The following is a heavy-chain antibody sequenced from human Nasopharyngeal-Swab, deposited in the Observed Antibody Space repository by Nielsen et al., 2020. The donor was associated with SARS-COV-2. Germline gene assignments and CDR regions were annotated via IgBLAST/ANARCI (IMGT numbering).Heavy chain of an antibody. D-gene: IGHD2-2*01. CDR3: ARDPLVPAASDAFDI. Sequence: SETLSLTCTVSGGSVSSGSYYWSWIRQPPGKGLEWIGYIYYSGSTNYNPSLKSRVSISVDTSKNQFSLKLSSVTAADTAVYYCARDPLVPAASDAFDIWGQGIMVTVSS. J-gene: IGHJ3*02. V-gene: IGHV4-61*01. CDR2: IYYSGST. CDR1: GGSVSSGSYY.